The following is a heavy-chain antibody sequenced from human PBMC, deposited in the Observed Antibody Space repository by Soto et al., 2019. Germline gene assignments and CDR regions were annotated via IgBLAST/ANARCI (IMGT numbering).Heavy chain of an antibody. Sequence: GGSLRLSCAASGFAFRTFGMNWVRQTLGKGLLWVSYISNDRSSITYADSVKGRFTISRDNARNTVYLQMNSLRDDDTAVYYCARGDRGTFDLWGQGTAVTVSS. CDR3: ARGDRGTFDL. V-gene: IGHV3-74*03. D-gene: IGHD1-26*01. CDR1: GFAFRTFG. CDR2: ISNDRSSI. J-gene: IGHJ3*01.